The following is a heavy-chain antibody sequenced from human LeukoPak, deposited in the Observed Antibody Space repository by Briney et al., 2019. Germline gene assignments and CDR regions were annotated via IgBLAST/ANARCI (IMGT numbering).Heavy chain of an antibody. Sequence: PGGSLSLSCAASGFTFKNYAMSWVRQAPGKGLEWVSGISGSGSSKYYADSVKGRFTVSRDNAKNSLYLQMNSLRAEDTAVYYCARCFAVFDRYYYYYMDVWGKGTTVTVSS. V-gene: IGHV3-23*01. J-gene: IGHJ6*03. CDR3: ARCFAVFDRYYYYYMDV. D-gene: IGHD3-9*01. CDR2: ISGSGSSK. CDR1: GFTFKNYA.